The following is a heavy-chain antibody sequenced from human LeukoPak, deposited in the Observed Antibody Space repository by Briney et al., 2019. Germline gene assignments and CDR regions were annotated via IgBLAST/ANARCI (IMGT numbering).Heavy chain of an antibody. CDR1: GFSFSSYP. CDR2: INSDGSST. Sequence: GGSLRLSCTASGFSFSSYPMNWVRQAPGKGLVWVSRINSDGSSTNYADSVKGRFTISRDNAKNTLYLQMNSLRAEDTAVYYCRYYDSSGSQTDYWGQGTLVTVSS. D-gene: IGHD3-22*01. V-gene: IGHV3-74*01. CDR3: RYYDSSGSQTDY. J-gene: IGHJ4*02.